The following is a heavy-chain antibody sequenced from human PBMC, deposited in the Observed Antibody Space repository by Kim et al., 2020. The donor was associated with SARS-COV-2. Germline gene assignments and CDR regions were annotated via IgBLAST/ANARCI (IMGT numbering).Heavy chain of an antibody. J-gene: IGHJ4*02. Sequence: GGSLRLSCGASGFTFSSYTMNWVRLSPGKGLEWISYISGNGNTTIYADCVKGRFTISRDNAKNSLYLQLNSLRAEDTAVYYCARDFRIGYWGQGTLVSVS. CDR1: GFTFSSYT. D-gene: IGHD2-15*01. CDR2: ISGNGNTT. CDR3: ARDFRIGY. V-gene: IGHV3-48*01.